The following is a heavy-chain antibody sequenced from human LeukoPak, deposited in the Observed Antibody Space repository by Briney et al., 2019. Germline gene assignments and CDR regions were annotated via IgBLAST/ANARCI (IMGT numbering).Heavy chain of an antibody. CDR2: IYYSGST. D-gene: IGHD6-13*01. CDR1: GGSISSSSYY. CDR3: ARGSPGIAAAGSIWFDP. Sequence: SETLSLTCTVSGGSISSSSYYWGWIRQPPGKGLEWIGSIYYSGSTYYNPSLKSRVTISVDTSKTQFSLKLSSVTAADTAVYYCARGSPGIAAAGSIWFDPWGQGTLVTVSS. V-gene: IGHV4-39*07. J-gene: IGHJ5*02.